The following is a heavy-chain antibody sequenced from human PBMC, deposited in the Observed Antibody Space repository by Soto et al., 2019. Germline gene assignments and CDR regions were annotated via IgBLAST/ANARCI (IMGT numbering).Heavy chain of an antibody. CDR3: SREYTKTVDGPMPYYFDY. J-gene: IGHJ4*02. Sequence: PAETLSLTCSASGYSISDYALSWIRQPPGEGLEWVGGIYSTEDINYNPSLKSRATMSVDTSNNQFALKLPSVTAADTAVYYCSREYTKTVDGPMPYYFDYWGQGTLVTVSA. CDR2: IYSTEDI. V-gene: IGHV4-4*07. CDR1: GYSISDYA. D-gene: IGHD6-19*01.